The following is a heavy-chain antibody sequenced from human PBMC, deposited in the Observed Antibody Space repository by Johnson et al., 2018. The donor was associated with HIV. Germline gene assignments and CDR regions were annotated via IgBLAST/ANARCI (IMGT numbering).Heavy chain of an antibody. J-gene: IGHJ3*02. V-gene: IGHV3-30*04. CDR2: ISYDGRNR. CDR1: GFTFSSYS. Sequence: QVQLVESGGAVVQPGGSLRLSCAASGFTFSSYSMRWVRQAPGKGLEWVALISYDGRNRYYADSVKGRFTISRDNSKNTLYLQMNSLRAEDTAVYYCARGHVCGSNFDAFDIWGQGTMVTVSS. D-gene: IGHD3-16*01. CDR3: ARGHVCGSNFDAFDI.